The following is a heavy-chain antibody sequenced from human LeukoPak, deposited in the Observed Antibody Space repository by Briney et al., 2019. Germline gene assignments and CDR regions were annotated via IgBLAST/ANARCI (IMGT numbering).Heavy chain of an antibody. CDR2: IDSDGKII. CDR3: VGGLGDY. Sequence: GGSLRLSCAASGFIFTNYWMHWVRQSPGKGLVWVARIDSDGKIITYADSVKGRFTISRDNAKKTLYLQMSSLRVDDTAVYYCVGGLGDYWGQGTLVTVSS. J-gene: IGHJ4*02. CDR1: GFIFTNYW. D-gene: IGHD1-26*01. V-gene: IGHV3-74*01.